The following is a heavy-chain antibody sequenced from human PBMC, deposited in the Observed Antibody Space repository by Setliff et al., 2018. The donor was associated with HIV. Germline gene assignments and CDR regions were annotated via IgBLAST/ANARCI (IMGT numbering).Heavy chain of an antibody. CDR3: ARHRDPPGTSWIFYYYYMDL. Sequence: SETLSLTCGVSGFYISRGYYWGWIRQPPGKGLEWIGNIKHSGRNYYNPSLMGRVTISIDTSKNQVSLRLSSVTAADTGVYYCARHRDPPGTSWIFYYYYMDLWGGGTTVTVS. J-gene: IGHJ6*03. CDR1: GFYISRGYY. V-gene: IGHV4-38-2*01. D-gene: IGHD2-2*01. CDR2: IKHSGRN.